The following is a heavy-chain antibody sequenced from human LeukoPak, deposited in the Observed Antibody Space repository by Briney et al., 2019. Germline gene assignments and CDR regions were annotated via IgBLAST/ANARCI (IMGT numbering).Heavy chain of an antibody. CDR3: ARGVDDAADGADCFDP. J-gene: IGHJ5*02. D-gene: IGHD3-16*01. V-gene: IGHV4-34*01. CDR2: INHSGST. CDR1: GGSFSDYY. Sequence: PSETLSLICAVYGGSFSDYYWNWIRQSPGKGLEWIGEINHSGSTRYNPSLTGRVTISVDTPKNQFSLKLSSVTAADTAVYYCARGVDDAADGADCFDPWGQGTLVTVSS.